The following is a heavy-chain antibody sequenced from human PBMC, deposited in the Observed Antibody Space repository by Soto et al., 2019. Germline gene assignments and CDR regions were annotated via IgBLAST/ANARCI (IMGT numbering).Heavy chain of an antibody. J-gene: IGHJ6*02. CDR3: ARSQRTGAMDV. V-gene: IGHV3-21*01. CDR2: ITSCSAFI. Sequence: EAHLVESGGGLVKPGGSLRVSCVASTFTINTYSLNWVRQAPGKGLEWVSSITSCSAFIDYAESVKGRFTISRDDAKNSLFLQMRSLGADDPSVYYCARSQRTGAMDVWGQGTTVTVSS. D-gene: IGHD2-8*02. CDR1: TFTINTYS.